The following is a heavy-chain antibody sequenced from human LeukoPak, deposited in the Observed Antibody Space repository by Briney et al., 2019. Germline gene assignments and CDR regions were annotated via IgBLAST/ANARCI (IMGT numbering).Heavy chain of an antibody. D-gene: IGHD2-2*02. CDR3: AKDHTDRFLDY. CDR1: GFTFSTYG. V-gene: IGHV3-30*02. J-gene: IGHJ4*02. Sequence: GGSLRLSCAASGFTFSTYGMHWVRQAPGKGLEWVAFIWYDGSNKYYADSVKGRFSISRDNSKNTLDLQMNSLRAEDTAVYYGAKDHTDRFLDYWGQGTLVTVSS. CDR2: IWYDGSNK.